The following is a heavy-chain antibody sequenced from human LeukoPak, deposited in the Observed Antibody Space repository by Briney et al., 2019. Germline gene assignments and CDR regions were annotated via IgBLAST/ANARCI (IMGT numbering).Heavy chain of an antibody. CDR3: SSEGVTTYRRGFDY. Sequence: GASVKVSCKASGYTFTSYAMLWGRQAPGQTVEWMGWINAGNGDTKYSQKFQGRGTITRDTAASTAYMGMSRRRSEDTAVYYCSSEGVTTYRRGFDYWGQGTLVTVSS. CDR2: INAGNGDT. D-gene: IGHD4-17*01. CDR1: GYTFTSYA. J-gene: IGHJ4*02. V-gene: IGHV1-3*01.